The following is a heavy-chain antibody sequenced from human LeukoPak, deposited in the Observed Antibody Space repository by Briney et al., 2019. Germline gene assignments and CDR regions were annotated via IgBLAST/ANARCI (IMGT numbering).Heavy chain of an antibody. CDR1: GGSISSGDYY. CDR2: IYYSGST. J-gene: IGHJ4*02. Sequence: SQTLSLTCTVSGGSISSGDYYWSWIRQPTGKRLEWIGYIYYSGSTYYNPSLKSRVTISVDTSKNQFSLKLSSVTAADTAVYYFARTEVMDSSGYYYGSFDYWGQGTLVTVSS. CDR3: ARTEVMDSSGYYYGSFDY. V-gene: IGHV4-30-4*08. D-gene: IGHD3-22*01.